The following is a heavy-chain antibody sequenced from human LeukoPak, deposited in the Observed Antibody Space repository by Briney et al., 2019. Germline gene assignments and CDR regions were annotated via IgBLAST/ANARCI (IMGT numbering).Heavy chain of an antibody. CDR1: GGLISSGGYS. V-gene: IGHV4-30-2*01. CDR3: ARYSSTWPYWYFDL. CDR2: ISHSGST. J-gene: IGHJ2*01. D-gene: IGHD6-13*01. Sequence: SQTLSLTCAVSGGLISSGGYSWSWIRQPPGKGLEWMGYISHSGSTYYNPSLKSRVTISVDRSKNQFSLKLTSVTAADTAVYYCARYSSTWPYWYFDLWGRGTLVTVSS.